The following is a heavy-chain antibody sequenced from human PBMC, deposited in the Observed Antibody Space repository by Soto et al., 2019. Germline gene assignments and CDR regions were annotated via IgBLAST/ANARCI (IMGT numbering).Heavy chain of an antibody. D-gene: IGHD3-10*01. CDR1: GFNFSSYW. CDR3: ARAGSYRFDY. J-gene: IGHJ4*01. Sequence: PGGSLRLSCAASGFNFSSYWMHWVRQAPGKGLAWVSRINPDGRSISDADSVKGRFTISRDNAKNTLYLQMNSLTTEDTAVYYCARAGSYRFDYWGHGTLVTVSS. V-gene: IGHV3-74*01. CDR2: INPDGRSI.